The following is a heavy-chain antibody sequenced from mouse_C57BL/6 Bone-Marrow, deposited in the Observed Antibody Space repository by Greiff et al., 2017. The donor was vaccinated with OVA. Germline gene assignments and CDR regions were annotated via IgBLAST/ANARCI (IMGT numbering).Heavy chain of an antibody. Sequence: QVQLQQSGAELVRPGASVKMSCKASGYTFTSYTMHWVKQRPGQGLEWIGYINPSSGYTKYNQKFKDKATLTADKSSSTAYMQLSSLTSEDSAVYYCARRDSNYSLFAYWGQGTLVTVSA. V-gene: IGHV1-4*01. CDR3: ARRDSNYSLFAY. CDR2: INPSSGYT. D-gene: IGHD2-5*01. CDR1: GYTFTSYT. J-gene: IGHJ3*01.